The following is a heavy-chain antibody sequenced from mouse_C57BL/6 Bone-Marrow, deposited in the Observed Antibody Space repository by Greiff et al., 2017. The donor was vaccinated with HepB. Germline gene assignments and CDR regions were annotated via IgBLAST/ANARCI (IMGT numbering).Heavy chain of an antibody. V-gene: IGHV1-7*01. CDR2: INPSSGYT. CDR1: GYTFTSYW. Sequence: VQLQQSGAELAKPGASVKLSCKASGYTFTSYWMHWVKQRPGQGLEWIGYINPSSGYTKYNQKFKDKATLTADKSSSTADMQLSSLTYEDSAVYYWARGPTIVTTRAYYDAMDYWGQGTSVTVSS. J-gene: IGHJ4*01. CDR3: ARGPTIVTTRAYYDAMDY. D-gene: IGHD2-5*01.